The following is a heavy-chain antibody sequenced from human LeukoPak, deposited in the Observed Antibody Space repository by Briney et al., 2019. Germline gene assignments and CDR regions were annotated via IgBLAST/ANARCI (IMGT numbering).Heavy chain of an antibody. D-gene: IGHD1-26*01. Sequence: ASVKVSCKASGYTFTSYYMHWVRQAPGKGLEWLGRVDPEDGEVIYGEKFQGRVTIIADTSTDTTYMELSSLRSEDTAVYYCATGDEGAKKWGQGTVVTVSS. V-gene: IGHV1-69-2*01. J-gene: IGHJ3*01. CDR2: VDPEDGEV. CDR1: GYTFTSYY. CDR3: ATGDEGAKK.